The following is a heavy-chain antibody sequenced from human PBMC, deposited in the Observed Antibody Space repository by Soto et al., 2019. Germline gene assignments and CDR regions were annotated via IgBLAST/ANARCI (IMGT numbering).Heavy chain of an antibody. CDR1: GGTFSSYT. J-gene: IGHJ4*02. V-gene: IGHV1-69*02. CDR2: IIPILGIA. CDR3: ARASRSCRDGYNLFEIDY. D-gene: IGHD5-12*01. Sequence: QVQLVQSGAEVKKPGSSVKVSCKASGGTFSSYTISWVRQAPGQGLEWMGRIIPILGIANYAQKFQGRVSTTAGKSTSTAYIELRCLGSEDTAAYYCARASRSCRDGYNLFEIDYWGQGTLVIVSS.